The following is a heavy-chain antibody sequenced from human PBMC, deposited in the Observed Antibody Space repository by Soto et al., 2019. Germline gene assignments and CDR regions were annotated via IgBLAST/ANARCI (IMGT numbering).Heavy chain of an antibody. J-gene: IGHJ6*02. V-gene: IGHV4-59*12. CDR3: ARVVEQLVKRYYYYGMDV. D-gene: IGHD6-13*01. CDR2: IYYSGST. CDR1: GGSISGYD. Sequence: SETLCLTWTVSGGSISGYDWSWIRQPPGKGLEWIGYIYYSGSTNYNPSIKSRVTISVDTSKNQFSLKLSSVTAADTAVYYCARVVEQLVKRYYYYGMDVWGQGTTVTVSS.